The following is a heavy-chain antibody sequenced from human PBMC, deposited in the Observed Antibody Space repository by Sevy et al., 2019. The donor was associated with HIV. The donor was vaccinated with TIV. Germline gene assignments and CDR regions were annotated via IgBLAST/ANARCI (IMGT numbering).Heavy chain of an antibody. CDR3: AREGCTKPHDC. CDR1: GFAFYDYS. CDR2: LSFGCGKI. Sequence: GGSLRLSCAASGFAFYDYSMSWIREAPGKGLEWVATLSFGCGKINYADSVKGRFTISRDNSKNSFYLQMDNLRVENTALYYCAREGCTKPHDCWGQGTRLTVSS. D-gene: IGHD2-8*01. J-gene: IGHJ4*02. V-gene: IGHV3-23*01.